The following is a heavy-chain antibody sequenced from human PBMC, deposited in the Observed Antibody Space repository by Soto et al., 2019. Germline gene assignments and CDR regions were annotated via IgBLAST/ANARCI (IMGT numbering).Heavy chain of an antibody. Sequence: ASVKVSCKASGYTFTSYGISWVRQAPGQGLEWMGWISAYNGNTNYAQKLQGRVTMTTDTSTSTAYMELRSLRSDDTAVYYCARDQDSSSSNYCGMDVRGQGTTVTVSS. J-gene: IGHJ6*02. D-gene: IGHD6-13*01. CDR1: GYTFTSYG. CDR2: ISAYNGNT. CDR3: ARDQDSSSSNYCGMDV. V-gene: IGHV1-18*01.